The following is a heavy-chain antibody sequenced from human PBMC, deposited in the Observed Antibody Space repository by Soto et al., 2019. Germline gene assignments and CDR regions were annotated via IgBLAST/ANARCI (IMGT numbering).Heavy chain of an antibody. CDR1: GFTFSSYS. CDR2: ISSSSSYI. Sequence: GGSLRLSCAASGFTFSSYSMNWVRQAPGKGLEWVSSISSSSSYIYYADSVKGRFTISRDNAKNSLYLQMNSLRAEDTAVYYCARGDKDTAMVTGESYFDYWGQGTLVTVSS. J-gene: IGHJ4*02. V-gene: IGHV3-21*01. D-gene: IGHD5-18*01. CDR3: ARGDKDTAMVTGESYFDY.